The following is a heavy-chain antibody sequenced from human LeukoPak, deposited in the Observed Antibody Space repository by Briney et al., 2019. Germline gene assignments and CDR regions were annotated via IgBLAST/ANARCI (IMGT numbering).Heavy chain of an antibody. D-gene: IGHD5-12*01. J-gene: IGHJ4*02. CDR1: GGSFSGYY. CDR3: ASSIVATMTGRRIYFDY. V-gene: IGHV4-34*01. Sequence: PSETLSLTCAVYGGSFSGYYWSWIRQPPGKGLEWIGEINHSGSANYNPSLKSRVTISVDTSKNQFSLKLSSVTAADTAVYYCASSIVATMTGRRIYFDYWAREPWSPSPQ. CDR2: INHSGSA.